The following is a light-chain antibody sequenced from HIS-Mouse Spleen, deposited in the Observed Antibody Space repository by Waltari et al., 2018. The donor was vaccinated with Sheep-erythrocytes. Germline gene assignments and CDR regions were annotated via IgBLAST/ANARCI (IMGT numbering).Light chain of an antibody. J-gene: IGLJ3*02. CDR2: SNN. Sequence: QSVLTQPPSASGTPGQRVTISCSGSSSNIGRHTLNWYQQLPGTAPKLLIYSNNQRPSGVPDRFSGSKSGTSASLAISGLQSEDEADYYCAAWDDSLNGPVFGGGTKLTVL. CDR3: AAWDDSLNGPV. V-gene: IGLV1-44*01. CDR1: SSNIGRHT.